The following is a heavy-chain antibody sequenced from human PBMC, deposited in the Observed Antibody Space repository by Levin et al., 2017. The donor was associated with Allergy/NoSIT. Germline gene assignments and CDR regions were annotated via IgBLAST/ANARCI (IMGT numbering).Heavy chain of an antibody. D-gene: IGHD1-1*01. CDR1: GGSINSADYH. V-gene: IGHV4-30-4*01. J-gene: IGHJ5*02. CDR2: IYHLGGT. CDR3: GRTRSIGGTDL. Sequence: SETLSLTCSVSGGSINSADYHWSWIRQPPGKGLEWIGSIYHLGGTLYSPSLKSRLTMSLDTSKNQFSLQLRSVTPADTAVYYCGRTRSIGGTDLWGQGTLVSVSS.